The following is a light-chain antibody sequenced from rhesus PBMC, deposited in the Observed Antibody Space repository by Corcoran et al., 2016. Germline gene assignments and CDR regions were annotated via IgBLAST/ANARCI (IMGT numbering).Light chain of an antibody. V-gene: IGLV2-32*02. CDR1: SSDIGGYNY. J-gene: IGLJ1*01. Sequence: QAALTQPRSVSGSPGQSVTISCTGTSSDIGGYNYVSWYQQHPGTAPKLMIYEVSKRPSGVSDRFSGSKSGNTASLTIAGLQAEDEADDFCSSYVGRSTFIFGAGTRLTVL. CDR3: SSYVGRSTFI. CDR2: EVS.